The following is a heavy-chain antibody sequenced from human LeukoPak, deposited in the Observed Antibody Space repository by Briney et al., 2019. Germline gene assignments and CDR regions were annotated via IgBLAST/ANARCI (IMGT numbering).Heavy chain of an antibody. CDR2: MSSSGGST. D-gene: IGHD6-13*01. Sequence: GRSLSLYCAASGLPLSSSAMRWVRQAPGTGLEWVSVMSSSGGSTHYADSVKGRFTISRDNITDTLYLQMISLRAEDTAVYYCAKGSRGIAVANLCDYWGQGTLVTVSS. CDR1: GLPLSSSA. J-gene: IGHJ4*02. CDR3: AKGSRGIAVANLCDY. V-gene: IGHV3-23*01.